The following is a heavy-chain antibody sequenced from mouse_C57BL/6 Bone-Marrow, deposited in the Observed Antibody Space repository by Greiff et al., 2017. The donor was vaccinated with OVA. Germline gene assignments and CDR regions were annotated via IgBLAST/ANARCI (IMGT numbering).Heavy chain of an antibody. D-gene: IGHD2-12*01. V-gene: IGHV1-54*01. Sequence: VKLQESGAELVRPGTSVKVSCKASGYAFTNYLIEWVKQRPGQGLEWIGVINPGSGGTNYNEKFKGKATMTADKSSSTAYMQLSSLTSEYSAVYFCAISGYSLYYAMDYWGQGTSVTVSS. CDR3: AISGYSLYYAMDY. CDR2: INPGSGGT. J-gene: IGHJ4*01. CDR1: GYAFTNYL.